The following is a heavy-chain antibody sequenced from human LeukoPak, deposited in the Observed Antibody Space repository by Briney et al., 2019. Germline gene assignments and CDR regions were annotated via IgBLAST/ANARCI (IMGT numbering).Heavy chain of an antibody. CDR3: ARGYYDSSVPADY. Sequence: GGSLRLSCAASGFTFSSYAMHWVRQAPGKGLEWVAVISYDGSNKYYADSVKGRFTISRDNSKNTLYLQMNSLRAEDTAVYYCARGYYDSSVPADYWGQGTLVTVSS. CDR1: GFTFSSYA. J-gene: IGHJ4*02. CDR2: ISYDGSNK. V-gene: IGHV3-30-3*01. D-gene: IGHD3-22*01.